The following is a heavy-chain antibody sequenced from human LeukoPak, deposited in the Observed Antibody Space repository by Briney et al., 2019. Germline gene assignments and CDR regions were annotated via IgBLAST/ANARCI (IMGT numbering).Heavy chain of an antibody. J-gene: IGHJ4*02. V-gene: IGHV3-30*02. CDR2: IRYDGSNE. CDR1: GFTFSSYG. Sequence: GGSLRLSCAASGFTFSSYGIHWVRQAPGKGLEWVAFIRYDGSNEYYADSVKGRFTISRDNSKSTLFLQMNSLRAEDTAVYYCAKDQAHNWNYVRAIDYWGQGTPVTVSS. CDR3: AKDQAHNWNYVRAIDY. D-gene: IGHD1-7*01.